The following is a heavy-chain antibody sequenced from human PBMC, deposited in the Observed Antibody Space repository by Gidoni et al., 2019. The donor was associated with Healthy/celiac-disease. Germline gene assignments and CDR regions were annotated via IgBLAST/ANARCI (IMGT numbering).Heavy chain of an antibody. CDR1: GYTFTSYA. D-gene: IGHD2-15*01. V-gene: IGHV1-3*01. J-gene: IGHJ6*02. CDR2: INAGNGNT. CDR3: ARSTYCSGGSCYIYYYYGMDV. Sequence: QVQLVQSGAEVKKPGASVKVSCQASGYTFTSYAMHWWRQAPGQRLAWMGWINAGNGNTKYSQKFQGRVTMTRDTSASTAYMELSSLRSEDTAVYYCARSTYCSGGSCYIYYYYGMDVWGQGTTVTVSS.